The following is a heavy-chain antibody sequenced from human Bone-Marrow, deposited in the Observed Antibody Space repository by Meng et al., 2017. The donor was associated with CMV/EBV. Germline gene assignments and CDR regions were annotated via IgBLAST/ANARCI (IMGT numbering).Heavy chain of an antibody. V-gene: IGHV3-53*01. Sequence: GGSLRLSCAASGFTVSSNYMSWVRQAPGKGLEWVSVIYSGGSTYYADSVKGRFTISRDNSKNTLYLQMNSLRAEDTAVYYCARLMAALKRSMDVWGQGTTVTVSS. D-gene: IGHD6-6*01. CDR2: IYSGGST. CDR3: ARLMAALKRSMDV. CDR1: GFTVSSNY. J-gene: IGHJ6*02.